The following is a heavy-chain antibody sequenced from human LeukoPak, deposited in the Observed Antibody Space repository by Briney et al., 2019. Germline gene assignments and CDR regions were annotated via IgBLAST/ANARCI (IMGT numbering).Heavy chain of an antibody. Sequence: PGGSLRLSCAASGFTFSSYSMNWVRQAPGKGLEWVSYISSSSSTIYYADSVKGRFTISRDNAKNSLYLQMNSLRAEDTAVYYCARGSRYYDSSGYLVAAFDIWGQGTMVTVSS. CDR2: ISSSSSTI. CDR1: GFTFSSYS. V-gene: IGHV3-48*04. J-gene: IGHJ3*02. D-gene: IGHD3-22*01. CDR3: ARGSRYYDSSGYLVAAFDI.